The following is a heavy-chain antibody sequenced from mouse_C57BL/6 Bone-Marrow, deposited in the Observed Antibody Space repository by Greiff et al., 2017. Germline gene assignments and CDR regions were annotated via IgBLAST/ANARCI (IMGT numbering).Heavy chain of an antibody. CDR3: ASGYGYYVAWFAY. CDR2: ISDGGSYT. V-gene: IGHV5-4*01. D-gene: IGHD2-3*01. Sequence: EVQRVESGGGLVQPGGSLKLSCAAPGFTFSCHAMSWVRPTPDKRLEWVATISDGGSYTYYPDNVKGRFTFSRDNAKNNLYLQMSHLKSGDTSMYYCASGYGYYVAWFAYWGQGTLVTVSA. J-gene: IGHJ3*01. CDR1: GFTFSCHA.